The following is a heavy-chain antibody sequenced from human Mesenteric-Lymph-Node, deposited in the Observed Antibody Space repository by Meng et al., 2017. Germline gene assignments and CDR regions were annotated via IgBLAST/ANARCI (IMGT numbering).Heavy chain of an antibody. CDR1: GGSVSSNNYY. CDR3: ARRRGGSGRDC. CDR2: IYYSGST. Sequence: QLHESGPGLVKPSQTLSLTCTFAGGSVSSNNYYWSCIRQRPGKVLEWIGYIYYSGSTYYNPSLKSRVTMSVDTSKNQFSLKLTSVTATDTAVYYCARRRGGSGRDCLGQGTLVTVSS. D-gene: IGHD3-10*01. J-gene: IGHJ4*02. V-gene: IGHV4-30-4*08.